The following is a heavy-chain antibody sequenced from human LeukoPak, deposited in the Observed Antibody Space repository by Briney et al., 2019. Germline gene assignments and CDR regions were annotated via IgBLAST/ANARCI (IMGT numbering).Heavy chain of an antibody. CDR3: ARDSTVRGNFDP. Sequence: ASVKVSCKASGYTFTSYGISWVRQAPGQGLEWMGWISAYNGNTNYAQKLQGRITMTTDTSTSTAYMELRSLRSDDTAVYYCARDSTVRGNFDPWGQGTLVTVSS. V-gene: IGHV1-18*01. D-gene: IGHD3-10*01. CDR1: GYTFTSYG. J-gene: IGHJ5*02. CDR2: ISAYNGNT.